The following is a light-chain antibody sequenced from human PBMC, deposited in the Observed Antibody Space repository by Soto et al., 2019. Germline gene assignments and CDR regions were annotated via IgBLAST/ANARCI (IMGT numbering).Light chain of an antibody. CDR2: SNN. J-gene: IGLJ3*02. V-gene: IGLV1-44*01. CDR3: AAWHDSLNAWV. Sequence: QSVLTQPPSASGTPGQRVTISCSGSNSNIGSNSVIWFQQLPGTAPKLLIYSNNQRPSGVPDRFSGSQSGTSASLAISGLQSEDEADYYCAAWHDSLNAWVFGGGTKVTVL. CDR1: NSNIGSNS.